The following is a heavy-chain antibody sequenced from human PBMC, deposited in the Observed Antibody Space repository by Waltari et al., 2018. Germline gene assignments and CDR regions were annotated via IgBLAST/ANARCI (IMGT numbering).Heavy chain of an antibody. J-gene: IGHJ6*02. CDR1: GGSISSGSYY. CDR2: IYTSGSN. D-gene: IGHD2-2*01. V-gene: IGHV4-61*09. Sequence: QVQLQESGPGLVKPSQTLSLTCTVSGGSISSGSYYWSWIRQPARKGLEWIGYIYTSGSNNYNPPLNGRVTIDGETSKNQFSLKLSSVTAADTAVYYCASGTVVPAAMSFYYYYYGMDVWGQGTTVTVSS. CDR3: ASGTVVPAAMSFYYYYYGMDV.